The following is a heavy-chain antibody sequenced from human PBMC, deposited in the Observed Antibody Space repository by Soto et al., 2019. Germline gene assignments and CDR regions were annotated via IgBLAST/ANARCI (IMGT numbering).Heavy chain of an antibody. J-gene: IGHJ6*02. Sequence: SVKVSCKASGYTFSNFGLSWVRQAPGQGLEWMGGIIPIFGTANYAQKFQGRVTITADESTSTAYMELSSLRSEDTAVYYCARPTALEGIAARRGYYYYGMDVWGQGTTVTVSS. D-gene: IGHD6-6*01. CDR1: GYTFSNFG. CDR2: IIPIFGTA. V-gene: IGHV1-69*13. CDR3: ARPTALEGIAARRGYYYYGMDV.